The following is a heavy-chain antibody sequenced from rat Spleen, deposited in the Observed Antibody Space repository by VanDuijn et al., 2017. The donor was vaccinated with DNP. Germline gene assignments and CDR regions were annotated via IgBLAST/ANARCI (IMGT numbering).Heavy chain of an antibody. CDR1: GFSLTGYN. V-gene: IGHV2S30*01. CDR2: MRFDGDT. Sequence: QVQLKESGPGLVQPSQTLSLTCTVSGFSLTGYNVHWVRQPPGKGLEWMGRMRFDGDTYYNSALKSRLSISRDTSKSQVLLKMNSLQTEDTAMYFCARSLGQVDVMDAWGQGASVTVSS. J-gene: IGHJ4*01. CDR3: ARSLGQVDVMDA. D-gene: IGHD1-7*01.